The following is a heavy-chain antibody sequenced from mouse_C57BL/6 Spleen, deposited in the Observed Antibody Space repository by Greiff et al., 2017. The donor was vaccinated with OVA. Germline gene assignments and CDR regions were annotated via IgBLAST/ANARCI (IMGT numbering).Heavy chain of an antibody. D-gene: IGHD3-2*02. CDR3: ARDSGRAQVAAMDY. Sequence: EVKLVESEGGLVQPGSSMKLSCTASGFTFSDYYMAWVRQVPEKGLEWVANINYDGSSTYYLDSLKSRFIISRDNAKNILYLQMSSLKSEDTAAYYCARDSGRAQVAAMDYWGQGTSVTVSS. V-gene: IGHV5-16*01. CDR2: INYDGSST. CDR1: GFTFSDYY. J-gene: IGHJ4*01.